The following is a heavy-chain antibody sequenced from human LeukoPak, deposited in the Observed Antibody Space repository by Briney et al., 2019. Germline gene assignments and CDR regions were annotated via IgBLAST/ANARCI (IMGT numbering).Heavy chain of an antibody. D-gene: IGHD1-26*01. Sequence: ASVKVSCKVSGYTLTELSMHWVRQAPGQGLEWMGWINPNSGGTNYAQKFQGRVTMTRDTSISTAYMELSRLTSDDTAVYYCATYSGSYSSDFDYWGQGTLVTVSS. CDR2: INPNSGGT. J-gene: IGHJ4*02. V-gene: IGHV1-2*02. CDR3: ATYSGSYSSDFDY. CDR1: GYTLTELS.